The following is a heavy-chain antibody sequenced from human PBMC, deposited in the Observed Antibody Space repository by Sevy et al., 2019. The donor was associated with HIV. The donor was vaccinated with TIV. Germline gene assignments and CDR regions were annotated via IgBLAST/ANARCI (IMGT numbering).Heavy chain of an antibody. Sequence: ASVKVSCKVSGYTLTELSMHWVRQAPGKGLEWMGGFDPGSGATVYAQKFQGRVIMTEDTSTDKGYMELSSLRSEDTAVYYCATVGLSNFSVASAYQGDWFDPWGQGTLVTVSS. D-gene: IGHD5-12*01. CDR1: GYTLTELS. V-gene: IGHV1-24*01. CDR3: ATVGLSNFSVASAYQGDWFDP. CDR2: FDPGSGAT. J-gene: IGHJ5*02.